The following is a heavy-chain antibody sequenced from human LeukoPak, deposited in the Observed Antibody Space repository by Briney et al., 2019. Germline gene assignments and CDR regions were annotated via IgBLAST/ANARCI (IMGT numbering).Heavy chain of an antibody. D-gene: IGHD5-18*01. V-gene: IGHV3-23*01. CDR2: ISGGGGST. J-gene: IGHJ6*03. Sequence: PGGSLRLSCAASGFTFSSYAMSWVRQAPGKGLEWVSAISGGGGSTYYSDSVKGRFTISRDNSKNTLYLQMNSLRAEDTAVYYCAKGSVGYGYNYYYYYMDVWGKGTTVTVSS. CDR1: GFTFSSYA. CDR3: AKGSVGYGYNYYYYYMDV.